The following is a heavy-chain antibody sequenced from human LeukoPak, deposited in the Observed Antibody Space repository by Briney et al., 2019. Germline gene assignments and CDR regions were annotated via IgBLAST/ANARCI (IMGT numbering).Heavy chain of an antibody. CDR1: GYTPTELS. J-gene: IGHJ5*02. D-gene: IGHD3-9*01. CDR3: AIEGSKSRYFDWLQT. CDR2: FDPEDAET. V-gene: IGHV1-24*01. Sequence: ASVKVSFKFSGYTPTELSMHWVRHGTGKGLEWMGGFDPEDAETIYAQKFQGRVTLTEDTSTDTAYMELSSLRSEDTAVYYCAIEGSKSRYFDWLQTWGQGTLVTVSS.